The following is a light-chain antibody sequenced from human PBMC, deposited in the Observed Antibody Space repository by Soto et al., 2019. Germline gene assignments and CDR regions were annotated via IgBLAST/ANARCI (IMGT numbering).Light chain of an antibody. V-gene: IGLV2-14*01. CDR2: DVS. CDR1: SSDVGGYNY. CDR3: SSYTSSSPAV. Sequence: QSALTQPASVSGSPGQSITISCTGTSSDVGGYNYVSWYQQHPGKAPKLMIYDVSNRPSGVSNRFSGSKSGNTASPTISGRQAEDEAGYYRSSYTSSSPAVFGGGTQLTVL. J-gene: IGLJ7*01.